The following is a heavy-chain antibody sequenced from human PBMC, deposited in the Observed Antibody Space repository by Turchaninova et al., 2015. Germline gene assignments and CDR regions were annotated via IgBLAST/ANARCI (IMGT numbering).Heavy chain of an antibody. J-gene: IGHJ4*02. CDR2: IYHRGCT. Sequence: QVQLQESGPGLVKPSETLSITCAVAGYSISTGYCWGWIRPPPGKGRGWIGSIYHRGCTSSKPSLKRRVIMSVDTSKNQFSLKLFSVTAADTAVYYCARLFYSDSSRFDYWGQGTLVTVSS. CDR1: GYSISTGYC. V-gene: IGHV4-38-2*01. CDR3: ARLFYSDSSRFDY. D-gene: IGHD3-22*01.